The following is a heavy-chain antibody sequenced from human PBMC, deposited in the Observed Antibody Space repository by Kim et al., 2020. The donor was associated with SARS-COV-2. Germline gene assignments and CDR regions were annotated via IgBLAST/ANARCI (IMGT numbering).Heavy chain of an antibody. D-gene: IGHD3-3*01. Sequence: GGSLRLSCVASGFNFGNFAMAWVRQAPGKGLEWVADISGSGNTPSYTDSVKGRFAISRDDSKNTLYLQMNTLRAEDTAIYYCAKLPDFWSAYYFHFWGQG. CDR3: AKLPDFWSAYYFHF. CDR1: GFNFGNFA. CDR2: ISGSGNTP. J-gene: IGHJ4*02. V-gene: IGHV3-23*01.